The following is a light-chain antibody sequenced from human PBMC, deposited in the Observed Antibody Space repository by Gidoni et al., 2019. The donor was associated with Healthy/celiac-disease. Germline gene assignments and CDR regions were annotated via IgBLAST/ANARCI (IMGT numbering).Light chain of an antibody. J-gene: IGLJ3*02. CDR1: SSNIGNNY. V-gene: IGLV1-51*01. CDR2: DNN. CDR3: GTWDSSLSAGV. Sequence: QSVLTQPPSASAAPGQKVPIPCSGSSSNIGNNYVSWYQQRPGTAPKLLIYDNNKRPSGIPDRFSGSKSGTSATLGITGLQTGDEADYYCGTWDSSLSAGVFGGGTKLTVL.